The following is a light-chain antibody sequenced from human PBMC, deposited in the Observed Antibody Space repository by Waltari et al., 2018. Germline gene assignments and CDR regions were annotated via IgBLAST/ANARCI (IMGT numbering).Light chain of an antibody. V-gene: IGKV3-15*01. J-gene: IGKJ1*01. CDR3: QQYNNWPQT. CDR2: GAS. Sequence: VMTQPPPTRSWSPGERATLSRRASQSVTSTLAGYQQKPGQAPRLLIYGASTRATGIPARFSGSGSGTEFTLTISSLQSEDFAVYYCQQYNNWPQTFGQGTKVEIK. CDR1: QSVTST.